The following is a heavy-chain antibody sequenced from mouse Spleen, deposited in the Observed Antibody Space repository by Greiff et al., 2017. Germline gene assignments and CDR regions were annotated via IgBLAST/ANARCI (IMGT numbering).Heavy chain of an antibody. CDR3: ARELLRYAMDY. V-gene: IGHV1-55*01. J-gene: IGHJ4*01. D-gene: IGHD1-1*01. CDR2: IYPGSGST. Sequence: QVQLQQSGAELVKPGASVKMSCKASGYTFTSYWITWVKQRPGQGLEWIGDIYPGSGSTNYNEKFKSKATLTVDTSSSTAYMQLSSLTSEDSAVYYCARELLRYAMDYWGQGTSVTVSS. CDR1: GYTFTSYW.